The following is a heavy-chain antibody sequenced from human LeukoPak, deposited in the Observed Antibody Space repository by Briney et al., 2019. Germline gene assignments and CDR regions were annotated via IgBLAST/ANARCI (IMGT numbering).Heavy chain of an antibody. CDR2: CYHSGRS. CDR1: GFSISSGYY. D-gene: IGHD6-19*01. Sequence: SETLSLTCTVSGFSISSGYYWGWIRQPPGKGLEWIGNCYHSGRSYYNPSLKSRATISADTSKNQFSLQLSSVTASDTAVYYCVRDLNSRGIALASALDYWGQGTLVTVSS. J-gene: IGHJ4*02. V-gene: IGHV4-38-2*02. CDR3: VRDLNSRGIALASALDY.